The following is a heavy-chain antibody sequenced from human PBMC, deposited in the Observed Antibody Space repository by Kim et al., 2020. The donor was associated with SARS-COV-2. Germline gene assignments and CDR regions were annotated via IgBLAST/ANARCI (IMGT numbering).Heavy chain of an antibody. Sequence: SLRSRVTISVDTSKSQFSLTLSSVTAADTAVYYCARDGLLWFGESYGMDVWGQGTTVTVSS. V-gene: IGHV4-59*12. J-gene: IGHJ6*02. D-gene: IGHD3-10*01. CDR3: ARDGLLWFGESYGMDV.